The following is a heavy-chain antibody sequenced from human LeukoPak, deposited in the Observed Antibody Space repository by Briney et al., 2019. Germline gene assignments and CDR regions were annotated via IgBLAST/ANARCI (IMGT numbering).Heavy chain of an antibody. J-gene: IGHJ6*03. Sequence: SETLSLTCAVSGGSISSNNCWSWVRQPPGKGLEWIGEIYHSGSTNYNPSLKSRVTISVDTSKNQFSLQLNSVTPEDTAVYYCARDREVYYFYYYMDVWGKGTTVTVSS. CDR3: ARDREVYYFYYYMDV. CDR2: IYHSGST. CDR1: GGSISSNNC. V-gene: IGHV4-4*02.